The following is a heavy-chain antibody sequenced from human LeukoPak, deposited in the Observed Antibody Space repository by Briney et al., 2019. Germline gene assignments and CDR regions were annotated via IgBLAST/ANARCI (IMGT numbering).Heavy chain of an antibody. CDR3: ARTPGDYGDYELDY. CDR1: GYTFTSYA. J-gene: IGHJ4*02. Sequence: ASVKVYCKASGYTFTSYAMHWVRQAPGQRLEWMGWINAGNGNTKYSQKFQGRVTITRDTSASTAYMELSSLRSEDTAVYYCARTPGDYGDYELDYWGQGTLVTVSS. V-gene: IGHV1-3*01. D-gene: IGHD4-17*01. CDR2: INAGNGNT.